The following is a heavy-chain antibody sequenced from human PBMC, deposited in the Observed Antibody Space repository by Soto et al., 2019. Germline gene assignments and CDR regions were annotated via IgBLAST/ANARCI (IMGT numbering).Heavy chain of an antibody. D-gene: IGHD3-22*01. J-gene: IGHJ4*02. CDR1: GFPFSSYW. CDR3: TRAPDSSGSYYYFDY. V-gene: IGHV3-7*03. CDR2: INRDGSER. Sequence: EVQLVESGGGLVQPGGSLRLSCAASGFPFSSYWMSWVRQAPGKGLQWVANINRDGSERYYVDSLKGRFTISRDNAENSLYLQMNRLRDEDTAVYYCTRAPDSSGSYYYFDYWGQGTLVTVSS.